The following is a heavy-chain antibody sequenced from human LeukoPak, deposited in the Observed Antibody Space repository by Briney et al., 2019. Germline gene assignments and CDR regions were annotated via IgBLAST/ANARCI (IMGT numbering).Heavy chain of an antibody. J-gene: IGHJ4*02. Sequence: ASVKVSCKASGYTFTSYGISWVRQAPGQGLEWMGWISAYNGNTNYAQKLQGRVTMTTDTSTSTAYMELRSLRSDDTAVYYCARDQSAHDILTGSRGFDYWGQGTLVTVSS. D-gene: IGHD3-9*01. CDR1: GYTFTSYG. CDR2: ISAYNGNT. V-gene: IGHV1-18*01. CDR3: ARDQSAHDILTGSRGFDY.